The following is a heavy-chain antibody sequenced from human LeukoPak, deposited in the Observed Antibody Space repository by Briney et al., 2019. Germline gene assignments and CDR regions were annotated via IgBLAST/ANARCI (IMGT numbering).Heavy chain of an antibody. J-gene: IGHJ5*02. CDR2: INPNSGGT. V-gene: IGHV1-2*06. Sequence: ASVKVSCEASGYTFTGYYMHWVRQAPGQGLEWMGRINPNSGGTDYAQNFQGRVTMTRDTSISTAYMELSRLRSDDTAVYYCARGYCSGGTCYLVENWLDPWGQGTLVTVSS. CDR1: GYTFTGYY. CDR3: ARGYCSGGTCYLVENWLDP. D-gene: IGHD2-15*01.